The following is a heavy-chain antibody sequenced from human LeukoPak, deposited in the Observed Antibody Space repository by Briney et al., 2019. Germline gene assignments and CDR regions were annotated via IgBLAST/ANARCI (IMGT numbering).Heavy chain of an antibody. D-gene: IGHD2-15*01. CDR2: IGSTTSYI. J-gene: IGHJ4*02. Sequence: GGSLRLSCAASGFAFSSFGMNWVRQAPGKGLEWVSSIGSTTSYIYYADSVRGRFTISRDNAKNSLYLQMNSLRAEDTAVYYCAREYCSGGSCYRRTDYWGQGTLVTVSS. CDR1: GFAFSSFG. CDR3: AREYCSGGSCYRRTDY. V-gene: IGHV3-21*04.